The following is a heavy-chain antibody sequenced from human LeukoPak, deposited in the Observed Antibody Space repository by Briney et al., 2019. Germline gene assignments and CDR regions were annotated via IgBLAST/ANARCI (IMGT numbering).Heavy chain of an antibody. CDR2: IYTSGST. Sequence: TLSLTCTVSGGSISSGSYYWSWIRQPAGKGLEWIGRIYTSGSTNYNPSLKSRVTISVDTSKNQFSLKLSSVTAADTAVYYCARDGLVADWGQGTLVTVSS. CDR1: GGSISSGSYY. V-gene: IGHV4-61*02. J-gene: IGHJ4*02. D-gene: IGHD6-6*01. CDR3: ARDGLVAD.